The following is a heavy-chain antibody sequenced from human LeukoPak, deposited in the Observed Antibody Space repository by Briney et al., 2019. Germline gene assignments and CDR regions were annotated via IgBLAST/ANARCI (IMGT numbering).Heavy chain of an antibody. CDR1: GYTFTSYG. D-gene: IGHD3-10*01. J-gene: IGHJ5*02. CDR2: ISAYNGNT. CDR3: ARDPLRFGELFGNWFDP. V-gene: IGHV1-18*01. Sequence: GASVKVSCKASGYTFTSYGISWVRQAPGQGLEWMGWISAYNGNTNYAQKVQGRVTMTTDTSTSTAYMELRSLRSDDTAVYYCARDPLRFGELFGNWFDPWGQGTLVTVSS.